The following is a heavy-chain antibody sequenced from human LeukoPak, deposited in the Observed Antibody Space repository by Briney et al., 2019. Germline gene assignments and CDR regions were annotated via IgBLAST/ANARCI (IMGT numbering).Heavy chain of an antibody. V-gene: IGHV3-30*18. CDR2: ISYDGSNK. CDR3: AKDSSGWTTLGYFDY. J-gene: IGHJ4*02. CDR1: GFIFSTYA. D-gene: IGHD6-19*01. Sequence: GGSLRLSCAASGFIFSTYAMHWVRQAPGKGLEWVAVISYDGSNKYYADSEKGRFTISRDNSKNTLYLQMNSLRAEDTAVYYCAKDSSGWTTLGYFDYWGQGTLVTVSS.